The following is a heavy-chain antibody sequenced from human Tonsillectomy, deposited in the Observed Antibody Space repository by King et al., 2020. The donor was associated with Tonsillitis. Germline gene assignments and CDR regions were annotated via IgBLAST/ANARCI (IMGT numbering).Heavy chain of an antibody. V-gene: IGHV2-5*02. J-gene: IGHJ6*02. Sequence: QFTLKESGPTLVKPTQTLTLTCTFSGFSLSTSGVGVGWVRQPPGKALECLAIIYWDDDKRYSPSLKSRLTITKDTSKNQVVLTMINMDPVDTATYYCAHSFTFYDFWSGPEQRYGVDVWGQGTTVTVSS. D-gene: IGHD3-3*01. CDR3: AHSFTFYDFWSGPEQRYGVDV. CDR1: GFSLSTSGVG. CDR2: IYWDDDK.